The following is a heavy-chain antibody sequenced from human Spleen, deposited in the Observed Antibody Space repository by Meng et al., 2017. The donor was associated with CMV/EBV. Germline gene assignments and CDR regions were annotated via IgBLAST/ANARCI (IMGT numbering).Heavy chain of an antibody. J-gene: IGHJ3*02. Sequence: SVKVSCKASGGTFSSYAISWVRQAPGQGLEWMGGIIPILGIANYAQKFQGRVTITADKSTSTAYMELSSLRSEDTAVYYCARDREGTGTMDAFDIWGQGTMVTVSS. CDR3: ARDREGTGTMDAFDI. D-gene: IGHD1-7*01. CDR2: IIPILGIA. CDR1: GGTFSSYA. V-gene: IGHV1-69*10.